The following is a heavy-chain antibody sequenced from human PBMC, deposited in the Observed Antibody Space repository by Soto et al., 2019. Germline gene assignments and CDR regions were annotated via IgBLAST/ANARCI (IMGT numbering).Heavy chain of an antibody. D-gene: IGHD3-10*01. J-gene: IGHJ4*02. Sequence: SQTLSLTCAISGDSVSSNSAAWNWIRQSPSRGLEWLGRTYYRSKGYNGYAVSVKSRITINPDTSKNQFSLQLNYVTPEASALYYRARVYYHGSGSHYLDYWGQGTLVTVSS. V-gene: IGHV6-1*01. CDR1: GDSVSSNSAA. CDR3: ARVYYHGSGSHYLDY. CDR2: TYYRSKGYN.